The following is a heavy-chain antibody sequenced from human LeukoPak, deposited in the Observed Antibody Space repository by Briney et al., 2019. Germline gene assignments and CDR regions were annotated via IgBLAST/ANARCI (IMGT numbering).Heavy chain of an antibody. CDR2: IYYSGST. CDR1: GGSISSSSYY. V-gene: IGHV4-39*01. D-gene: IGHD6-19*01. CDR3: ARHAYSSGWYFRWFDP. J-gene: IGHJ5*02. Sequence: PSETLSLTCTVSGGSISSSSYYWGWIRQPPGKGLEWIGSIYYSGSTYYNPPLKSRVTISVDTSKNQFSLKLSSVTAADMAVYYCARHAYSSGWYFRWFDPWGQGTLVTVSS.